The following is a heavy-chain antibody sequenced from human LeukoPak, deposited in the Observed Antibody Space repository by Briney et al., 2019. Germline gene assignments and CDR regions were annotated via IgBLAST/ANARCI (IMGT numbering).Heavy chain of an antibody. Sequence: PGGSLRLSCAASGFTFSTYWMSWVRQAPGKGLEWVANIKQDGSEKYYVDSVKGRFTISRDNAKNSLYLQVNSLRAEDTAVYYCARRAVAASVPFDYWGQGTLVTVSS. V-gene: IGHV3-7*01. D-gene: IGHD6-19*01. CDR1: GFTFSTYW. CDR2: IKQDGSEK. J-gene: IGHJ4*02. CDR3: ARRAVAASVPFDY.